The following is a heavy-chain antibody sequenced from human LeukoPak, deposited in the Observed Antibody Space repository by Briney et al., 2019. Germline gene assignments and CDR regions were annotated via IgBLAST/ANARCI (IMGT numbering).Heavy chain of an antibody. D-gene: IGHD3-10*01. CDR1: GYTFTAYY. CDR3: ARDRGTELWDNRFDP. V-gene: IGHV1-2*02. Sequence: ASVKVSCKASGYTFTAYYVHWVRQAPGQGLEWMGRINPNSGGTNYAQKFQGRVTMTRYTTITTAYMELSRLRYDDTAVYYCARDRGTELWDNRFDPWGQGTLVTVSS. J-gene: IGHJ5*02. CDR2: INPNSGGT.